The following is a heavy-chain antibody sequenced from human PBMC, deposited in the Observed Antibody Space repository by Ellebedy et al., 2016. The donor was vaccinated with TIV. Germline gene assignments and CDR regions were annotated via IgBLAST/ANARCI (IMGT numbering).Heavy chain of an antibody. Sequence: ASVKVSCKASGYTFTSYYMHWVRQAPGQGLEWMGIINPSGGRTSYAQKFQGRVTMTRDTSTSTVYMELSSLRSEDTAGYYCARHARPYGMDVWGQGTTVTVSS. CDR2: INPSGGRT. CDR3: ARHARPYGMDV. J-gene: IGHJ6*02. V-gene: IGHV1-46*01. CDR1: GYTFTSYY.